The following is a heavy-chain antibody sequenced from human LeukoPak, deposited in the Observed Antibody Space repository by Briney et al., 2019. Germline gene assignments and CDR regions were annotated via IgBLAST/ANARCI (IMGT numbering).Heavy chain of an antibody. D-gene: IGHD2-21*02. CDR3: ARGIYCGGDCYPAGNWFDP. V-gene: IGHV4-34*01. J-gene: IGHJ5*02. CDR2: INHSGST. Sequence: SETLSLTCAVYGGSFSRYYWSWIRQPPGKGLEWIGEINHSGSTNYNPSLKSRVTISVDTSKNQFSLKLSSVTAADTAVYYCARGIYCGGDCYPAGNWFDPWGQGTLVTVSS. CDR1: GGSFSRYY.